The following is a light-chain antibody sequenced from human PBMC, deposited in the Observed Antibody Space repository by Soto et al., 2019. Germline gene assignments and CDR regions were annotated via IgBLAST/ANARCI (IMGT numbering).Light chain of an antibody. CDR1: QSFSTSY. V-gene: IGKV3-20*01. Sequence: EIVLTKSPGTLSLSPGERATLSCRASQSFSTSYLAWYQQKPGQAPRLLIYSASSRATGIPDRFSGSGSGTGFTLTISRLEPEDFAVYYCQQYGSSPFTFGPGTKVDIK. CDR3: QQYGSSPFT. CDR2: SAS. J-gene: IGKJ3*01.